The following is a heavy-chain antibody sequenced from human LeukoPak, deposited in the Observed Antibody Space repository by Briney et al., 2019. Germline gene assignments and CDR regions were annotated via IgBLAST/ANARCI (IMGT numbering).Heavy chain of an antibody. CDR1: GFIFNNYA. CDR2: ISWNSGTI. V-gene: IGHV3-9*01. Sequence: AGGSLRLSCAGSGFIFNNYAMHWVRQPPGKGLEWVSGISWNSGTIDYADSVRGRFTISRDNAKNSLYLQMNSLRAEDTAVYYCVREPTYKYPYYWGQGTLVTVSS. J-gene: IGHJ4*02. D-gene: IGHD1-1*01. CDR3: VREPTYKYPYY.